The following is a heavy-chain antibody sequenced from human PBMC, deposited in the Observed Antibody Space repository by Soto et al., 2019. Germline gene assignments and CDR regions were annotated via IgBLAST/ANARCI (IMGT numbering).Heavy chain of an antibody. Sequence: QVQLVQSGAEVKKPGSSVKVSCKASGDIFSSYPFSWVRQAPGQGLEWMGGIVPLLGTADYAQKFQDRVTITDDDSTSTVYMELSSLRSDDTAVYYCARDRGSQNWYFGVWGRGTLVSVSS. V-gene: IGHV1-69*01. CDR3: ARDRGSQNWYFGV. D-gene: IGHD3-10*01. J-gene: IGHJ2*01. CDR2: IVPLLGTA. CDR1: GDIFSSYP.